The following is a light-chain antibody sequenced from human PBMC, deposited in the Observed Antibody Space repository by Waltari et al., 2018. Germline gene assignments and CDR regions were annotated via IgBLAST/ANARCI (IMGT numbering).Light chain of an antibody. V-gene: IGLV2-8*01. J-gene: IGLJ1*01. Sequence: QAAPTQPPSVSGSPGQSVIISCTGTSSDVGSYNAVSWYQQHPGKAPKLIIFEVNKRPSEVADRFSGSKSGNTAFLTISGLQAEDEADYSCISYAGNNNYIFGSGTRLTVL. CDR2: EVN. CDR3: ISYAGNNNYI. CDR1: SSDVGSYNA.